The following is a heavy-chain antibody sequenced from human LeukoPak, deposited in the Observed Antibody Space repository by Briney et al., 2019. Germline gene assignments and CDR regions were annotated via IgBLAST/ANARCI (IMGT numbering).Heavy chain of an antibody. J-gene: IGHJ4*02. CDR1: GGTFSSYA. CDR2: IIPIFGTA. D-gene: IGHD5-18*01. V-gene: IGHV1-69*01. Sequence: SVKVSCKASGGTFSSYAISWVRQAPGQGLEWMGGIIPIFGTANYAQKFQGRVTITADESTSTAYMELRSLRSEDTAVYYCARGPRRGYSYGVFDYWGQGTLVTVSS. CDR3: ARGPRRGYSYGVFDY.